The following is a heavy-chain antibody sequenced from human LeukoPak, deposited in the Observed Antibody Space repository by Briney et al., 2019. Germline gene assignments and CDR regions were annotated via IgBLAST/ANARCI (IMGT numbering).Heavy chain of an antibody. J-gene: IGHJ5*02. CDR2: INWNGGST. CDR3: ARGDSSGWYYWFDP. CDR1: GFTFDDYG. Sequence: GGSLRLSCAVSGFTFDDYGTSWVRQAPGKGLEWVSGINWNGGSTGYADSVKGRFTISRDNAKNSLHLQMNSLRAEDPALYYCARGDSSGWYYWFDPWGQGTLVTVSS. V-gene: IGHV3-20*04. D-gene: IGHD6-19*01.